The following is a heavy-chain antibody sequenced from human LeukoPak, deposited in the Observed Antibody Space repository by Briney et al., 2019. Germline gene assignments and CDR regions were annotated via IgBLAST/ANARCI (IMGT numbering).Heavy chain of an antibody. V-gene: IGHV4-30-2*01. CDR2: IYHSGST. D-gene: IGHD6-13*01. CDR3: AREGQQPFDY. Sequence: SQTLSLTCAVSGGSISSGGYSWSWIRQPPGKGLEWIGYIYHSGSTYYNPSLKSRVTISVDRSKNQFSLKLSSVTAADTAVYYCAREGQQPFDYWGQGTLITVSS. J-gene: IGHJ4*02. CDR1: GGSISSGGYS.